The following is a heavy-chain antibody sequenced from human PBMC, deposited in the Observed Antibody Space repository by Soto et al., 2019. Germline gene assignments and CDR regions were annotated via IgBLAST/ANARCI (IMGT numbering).Heavy chain of an antibody. CDR1: GGSISSVTFY. V-gene: IGHV4-39*01. CDR3: ARHEAGTGTTGAFEI. J-gene: IGHJ3*02. D-gene: IGHD7-27*01. Sequence: PSETLSLTCTVSGGSISSVTFYWGWIRQPPGKGLEWIGSVQYGGDTYHNQPLRSRVTILVDTSKNQFSLTLTSVTAADTALYFCARHEAGTGTTGAFEIWGQGKLVTVSS. CDR2: VQYGGDT.